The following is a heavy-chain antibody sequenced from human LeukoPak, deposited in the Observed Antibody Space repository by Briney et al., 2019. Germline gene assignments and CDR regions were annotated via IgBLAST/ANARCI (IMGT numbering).Heavy chain of an antibody. D-gene: IGHD3-10*01. CDR2: VSGSGGST. V-gene: IGHV3-23*01. Sequence: GGSLRLSCETSDFAFSNYAMSWVRQAPGKGLEWVSAVSGSGGSTYYADSVKGRFTISRDNSKNTLYLQMNSLRAEDTAVYYCARALLWFGELFPLGYYFDYWGQGTLVTVSS. J-gene: IGHJ4*02. CDR1: DFAFSNYA. CDR3: ARALLWFGELFPLGYYFDY.